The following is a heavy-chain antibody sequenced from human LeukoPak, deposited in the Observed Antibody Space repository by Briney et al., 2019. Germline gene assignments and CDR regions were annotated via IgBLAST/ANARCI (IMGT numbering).Heavy chain of an antibody. V-gene: IGHV3-21*01. CDR2: IAGSSGYI. J-gene: IGHJ4*01. CDR1: GFTFSSYT. Sequence: GGSLRLTCAASGFTFSSYTMNWVRQAPGKGLEWVSSIAGSSGYISYADSVKGRFTISRDNAKKSLYLQMTSLTAEDTAVYYCARDRGAYCGGDCYLGFDYWGRGTLVTVSS. D-gene: IGHD2-21*02. CDR3: ARDRGAYCGGDCYLGFDY.